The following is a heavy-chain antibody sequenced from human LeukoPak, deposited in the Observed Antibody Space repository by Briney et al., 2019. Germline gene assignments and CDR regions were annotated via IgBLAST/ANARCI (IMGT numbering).Heavy chain of an antibody. J-gene: IGHJ6*02. CDR2: ISSSSSTI. V-gene: IGHV3-48*04. CDR3: AREGIRDEDILTGYYFYYYGMDV. CDR1: GFTFSSYS. D-gene: IGHD3-9*01. Sequence: QPGGSLRLSCAASGFTFSSYSMNWVRQAPGKGLEWVSYISSSSSTIYYADSVKGRFTISRDNAKNSLYLQMNSLRAEDTAVYYCAREGIRDEDILTGYYFYYYGMDVWGQGTTVTVSS.